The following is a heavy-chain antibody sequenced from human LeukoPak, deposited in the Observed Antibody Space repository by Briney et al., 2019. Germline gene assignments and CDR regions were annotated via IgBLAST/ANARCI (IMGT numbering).Heavy chain of an antibody. J-gene: IGHJ6*03. Sequence: ASVKVSRKVSGYTFTRDGVTWVRQAPGQGLEWMGWISAYNARTNYSQKFQGRVTMTTDTSTSTAYMELRSLRYDDTAVYYCARVSERFLEWLLGNYYYMDVWGKGTTVTVSS. CDR3: ARVSERFLEWLLGNYYYMDV. V-gene: IGHV1-18*01. D-gene: IGHD3-3*01. CDR2: ISAYNART. CDR1: GYTFTRDG.